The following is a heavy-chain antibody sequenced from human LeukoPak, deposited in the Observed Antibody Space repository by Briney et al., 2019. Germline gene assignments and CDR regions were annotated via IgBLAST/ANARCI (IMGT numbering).Heavy chain of an antibody. J-gene: IGHJ3*01. CDR3: ARDPGYDDYSLDAFDV. CDR2: IYTSGTT. Sequence: SETLSLTCTVSGGSISSYYWSWIRQPAGKGLEWIGRIYTSGTTHYNPSLKSRVTMSVDTSKNQFSLKLSSVTAADTAVYFCARDPGYDDYSLDAFDVWGQGTMVAVSS. V-gene: IGHV4-4*07. D-gene: IGHD4-17*01. CDR1: GGSISSYY.